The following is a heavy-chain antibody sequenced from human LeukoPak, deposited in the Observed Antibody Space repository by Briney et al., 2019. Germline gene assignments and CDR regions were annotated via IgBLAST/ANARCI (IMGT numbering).Heavy chain of an antibody. Sequence: SETLSLTFPVSGGSISSGGYYWSWIRPHPGKGLEWIGYIYYSGSTYYNPSLKSRVTISVDTSKNQFPLKLSSVTAADTAVYYCARDSGYSGYVVFDYWGQGTLVTVSS. CDR1: GGSISSGGYY. D-gene: IGHD5-12*01. CDR2: IYYSGST. V-gene: IGHV4-31*03. CDR3: ARDSGYSGYVVFDY. J-gene: IGHJ4*02.